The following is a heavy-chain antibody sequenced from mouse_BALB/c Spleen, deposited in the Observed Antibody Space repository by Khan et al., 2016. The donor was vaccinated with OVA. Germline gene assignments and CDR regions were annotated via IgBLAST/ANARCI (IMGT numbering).Heavy chain of an antibody. CDR1: GYTFKDYV. CDR2: MNTYTGEP. CDR3: VRFHGGY. Sequence: QIQLAQSGPELKKPGETVKISCKAFGYTFKDYVMNWVKQSPGEGLKWMGWMNTYTGEPTYADDFEGRFAFSLETSASTAYLPISSIKDEDTATFFCVRFHGGYWGRGTALTVSS. V-gene: IGHV9-3-1*01. J-gene: IGHJ2*01.